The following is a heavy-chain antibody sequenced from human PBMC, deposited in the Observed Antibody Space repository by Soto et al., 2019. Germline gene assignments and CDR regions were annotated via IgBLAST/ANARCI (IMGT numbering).Heavy chain of an antibody. CDR3: ARGNPYYYDSSGWFDP. CDR1: GGSISSGGYY. Sequence: QVQLQESGPGLVKPSQTLSLTCTVSGGSISSGGYYWSWIRQHPGKGLEWIGYIYYSGSTYYNPSLKSRVTISVDTSKNQFSLKLSSVTAADTAVYYCARGNPYYYDSSGWFDPWGQGTLVTVSS. V-gene: IGHV4-31*03. J-gene: IGHJ5*02. D-gene: IGHD3-22*01. CDR2: IYYSGST.